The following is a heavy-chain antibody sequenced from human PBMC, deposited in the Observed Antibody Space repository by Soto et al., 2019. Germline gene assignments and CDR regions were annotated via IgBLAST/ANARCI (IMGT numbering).Heavy chain of an antibody. D-gene: IGHD3-10*01. V-gene: IGHV3-33*01. CDR2: IWSDGSNK. Sequence: ESGGGVVQPGRSLSLSCAASGFTFSSYGIHWVRQAPGKGLEWVAVIWSDGSNKYYADSVKGRFTISRDNTKNTLYLQMNSLRAEDTAVYYCAREVLVRGIKYHAMDVWGQGTTVTVSS. CDR1: GFTFSSYG. J-gene: IGHJ6*02. CDR3: AREVLVRGIKYHAMDV.